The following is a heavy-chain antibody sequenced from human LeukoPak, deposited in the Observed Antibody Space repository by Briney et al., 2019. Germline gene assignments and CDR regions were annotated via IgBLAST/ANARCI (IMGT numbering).Heavy chain of an antibody. J-gene: IGHJ4*02. D-gene: IGHD3-10*01. CDR3: NIDKGWLGELFGY. CDR2: IKSKTDGETA. V-gene: IGHV3-15*01. Sequence: PGGSLRLSCAASGFTFSNSWMSWVRQAPGKGLEWVGRIKSKTDGETADYAAPVKGRFTISRDDSKNTLYLQMNSLKTEDTAVYYCNIDKGWLGELFGYWGQGTLVTVSS. CDR1: GFTFSNSW.